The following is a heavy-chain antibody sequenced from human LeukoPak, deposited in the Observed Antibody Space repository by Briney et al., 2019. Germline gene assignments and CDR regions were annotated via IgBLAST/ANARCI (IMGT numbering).Heavy chain of an antibody. D-gene: IGHD1-1*01. Sequence: GGSLRLSCAASGFIVSSNYMSWVRQAPGKGLEWVSVIYSGGSTYYADSVKGRFTISRDNSKNTLYLQMNSLRAEDTAVYYCARDPMGRTYWGQGTLVTVSS. CDR2: IYSGGST. CDR1: GFIVSSNY. J-gene: IGHJ4*02. V-gene: IGHV3-53*01. CDR3: ARDPMGRTY.